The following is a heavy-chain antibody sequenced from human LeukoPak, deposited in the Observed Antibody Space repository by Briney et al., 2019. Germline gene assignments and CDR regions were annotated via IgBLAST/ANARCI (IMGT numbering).Heavy chain of an antibody. Sequence: PETLSLTCTVSGGSISSSSYYWGWIRQPPGKGLEWIGSIYYSGSTYYNPSLKSRVTISVDTSKNQFSLKLSSVTAADTAVYYCANAHSRYCSSTSCYRTHAFDIWGQGTMVTVSS. CDR1: GGSISSSSYY. J-gene: IGHJ3*02. CDR3: ANAHSRYCSSTSCYRTHAFDI. D-gene: IGHD2-2*01. CDR2: IYYSGST. V-gene: IGHV4-39*01.